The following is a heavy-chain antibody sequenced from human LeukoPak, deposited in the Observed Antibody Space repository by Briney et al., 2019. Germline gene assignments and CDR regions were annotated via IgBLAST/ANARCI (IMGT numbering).Heavy chain of an antibody. CDR2: MYYTGDA. CDR3: ARRHDGEFDY. V-gene: IGHV4-59*08. D-gene: IGHD3-10*01. CDR1: GGSISGYY. Sequence: SETLSLTCTVSGGSISGYYWSWIRQPPGKGLEWIGYMYYTGDANYSPSLKGRVTTSVDTSKNQFSLKLNSVTAADTAVYYCARRHDGEFDYWGQGTLVTVSS. J-gene: IGHJ4*02.